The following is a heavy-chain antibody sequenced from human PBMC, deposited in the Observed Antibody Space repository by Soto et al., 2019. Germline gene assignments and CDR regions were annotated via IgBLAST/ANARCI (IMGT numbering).Heavy chain of an antibody. V-gene: IGHV3-23*01. Sequence: EVQLLESGGGLVQPGGSLRLSCAASGFSFSSYAMSWIRQAPGKGLEWVSGISGSGGSTYYADSVKGRFTISRDNSKNTLYLQMNSLRAEDTAVYYCAKDGGGGFDYWGQGTLVTVSS. J-gene: IGHJ4*02. CDR1: GFSFSSYA. CDR3: AKDGGGGFDY. D-gene: IGHD3-16*01. CDR2: ISGSGGST.